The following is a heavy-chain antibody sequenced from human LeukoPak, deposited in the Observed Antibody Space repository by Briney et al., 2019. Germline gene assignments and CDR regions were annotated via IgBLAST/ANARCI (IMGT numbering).Heavy chain of an antibody. CDR1: GFTFSKYW. CDR2: INTDGTVT. D-gene: IGHD6-19*01. J-gene: IGHJ4*02. CDR3: ATKQWLAPPPDS. V-gene: IGHV3-74*01. Sequence: GGSLRLSCAASGFTFSKYWMLWVRQAPGKGLVSVSRINTDGTVTTYADSVKGRFTVSRDNADNTMFLQMNSVRDEDTAVYYCATKQWLAPPPDSWGQGTPVTVSS.